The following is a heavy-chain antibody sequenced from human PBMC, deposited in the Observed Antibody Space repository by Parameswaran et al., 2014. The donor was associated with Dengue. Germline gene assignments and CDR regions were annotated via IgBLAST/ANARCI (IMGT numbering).Heavy chain of an antibody. D-gene: IGHD1-26*01. Sequence: VRQAPGKALEWLARIDWDDDKFYSASLKTRLTISKDTSKNQVVLAITNMDPVDTATYYCARMQAPDSATSYLRRFGGDSYYCAMDVWGQGTTVTVSS. CDR2: IDWDDDK. J-gene: IGHJ6*02. V-gene: IGHV2-70*04. CDR3: ARMQAPDSATSYLRRFGGDSYYCAMDV.